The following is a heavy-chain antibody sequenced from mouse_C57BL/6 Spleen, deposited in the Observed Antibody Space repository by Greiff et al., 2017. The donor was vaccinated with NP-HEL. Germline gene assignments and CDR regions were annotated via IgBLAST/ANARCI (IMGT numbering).Heavy chain of an antibody. CDR3: VRHPDGYFFMDY. CDR2: IRSKSNNYAT. V-gene: IGHV10-1*01. CDR1: GFSFNTYA. J-gene: IGHJ4*01. D-gene: IGHD2-3*01. Sequence: EVMLVESGGGLVQPKGSLKLSCAASGFSFNTYAMNWVRQAPGKGLEWVARIRSKSNNYATYYADSVKDRFTISRDDSESMLYLQMNNLKTEDTAMYYCVRHPDGYFFMDYWGQGTSVTVSS.